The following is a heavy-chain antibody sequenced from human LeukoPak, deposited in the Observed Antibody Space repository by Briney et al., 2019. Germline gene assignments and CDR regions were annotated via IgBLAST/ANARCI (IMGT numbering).Heavy chain of an antibody. CDR2: IWFDGRKI. V-gene: IGHV3-33*01. CDR1: GFTFSHYG. Sequence: PGRSLRLSCAASGFTFSHYGMHWVRQAPGMGLEGVAVIWFDGRKIHYPDSVKGRFTISRDNSKNTLYLQMDNLRADDTAVYYCVRGSGGDGYGYWGDYWGQGTLSPSPQ. D-gene: IGHD5-24*01. J-gene: IGHJ4*02. CDR3: VRGSGGDGYGYWGDY.